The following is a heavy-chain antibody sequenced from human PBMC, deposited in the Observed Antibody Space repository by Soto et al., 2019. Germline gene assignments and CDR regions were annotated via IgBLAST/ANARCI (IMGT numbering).Heavy chain of an antibody. Sequence: HPXGALGGTCKASGFTFSSYAMHWVRQAPGKGLEWVAVISYDGSNKYYADSVKGRFTISRDNSKNTLYLQMNSLRAEDTAVYYCARDLSELGAVDTWGQATMVT. J-gene: IGHJ3*02. CDR3: ARDLSELGAVDT. D-gene: IGHD1-26*01. CDR2: ISYDGSNK. CDR1: GFTFSSYA. V-gene: IGHV3-30-3*01.